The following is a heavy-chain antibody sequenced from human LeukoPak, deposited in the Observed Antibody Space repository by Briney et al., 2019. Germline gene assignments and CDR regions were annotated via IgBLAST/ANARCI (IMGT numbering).Heavy chain of an antibody. CDR3: ARGGVIPYYFDY. V-gene: IGHV1-69*13. CDR2: IIPIFGTA. J-gene: IGHJ4*02. CDR1: GGTFSSYA. Sequence: SVKVSYKASGGTFSSYAISWVRQATGQGLEWMGGIIPIFGTANYAQKFQGRVTITADESTSTAYMELSSLRSEDTAVYYCARGGVIPYYFDYWGQGTLVTVSS. D-gene: IGHD3-10*01.